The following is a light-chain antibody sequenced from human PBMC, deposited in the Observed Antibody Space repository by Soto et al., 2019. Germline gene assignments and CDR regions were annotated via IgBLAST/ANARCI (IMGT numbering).Light chain of an antibody. J-gene: IGKJ5*01. CDR3: QHRSIWPA. Sequence: IVLAQSPATLSLSPGERATLSCRASQSVSSYLAWYQQKPGQAPRLLISDASNRATGIPARFSGSGSGTDFTLTISSLEPEDFAVYYCQHRSIWPAFGQGTRLEI. V-gene: IGKV3-11*01. CDR2: DAS. CDR1: QSVSSY.